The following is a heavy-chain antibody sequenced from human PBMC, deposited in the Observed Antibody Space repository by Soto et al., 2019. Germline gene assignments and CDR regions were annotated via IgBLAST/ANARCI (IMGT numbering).Heavy chain of an antibody. Sequence: QVQLVQSGAEVKKPGSSVKVSCKASGGTFSSYAISWVRQAPGQWLVWMGGIIPIFGTANYAQKFHGRVTITADESTSTASMELSSLRSEDTAVYYCSREDYQSYYGMDVWRQGTTVTFSS. CDR3: SREDYQSYYGMDV. CDR1: GGTFSSYA. D-gene: IGHD2-2*01. J-gene: IGHJ6*02. V-gene: IGHV1-69*12. CDR2: IIPIFGTA.